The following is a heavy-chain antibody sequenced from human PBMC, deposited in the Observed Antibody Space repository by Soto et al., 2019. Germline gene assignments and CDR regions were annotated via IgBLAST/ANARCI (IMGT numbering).Heavy chain of an antibody. Sequence: GGSLRLSCAASGFTFSSYSMNCVRQAPGKGLEWVSSISSSSSYIYYADSVKGRFTISRDNAKNSLYLQMNSLRAEDTAVYYCARDRSSSGWYYYYGMDVWGQGTTVTVSS. V-gene: IGHV3-21*01. J-gene: IGHJ6*02. CDR3: ARDRSSSGWYYYYGMDV. CDR1: GFTFSSYS. D-gene: IGHD6-19*01. CDR2: ISSSSSYI.